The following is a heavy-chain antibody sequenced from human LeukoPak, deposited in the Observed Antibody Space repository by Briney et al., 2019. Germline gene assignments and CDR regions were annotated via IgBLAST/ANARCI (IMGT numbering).Heavy chain of an antibody. J-gene: IGHJ4*02. CDR2: INPNSGGT. Sequence: ASVKVSCKASGYTFTGYYMHWVRQAPGQGLEWMGWINPNSGGTNYAQKFQGRVTMTRDTSISTAYMELSRLRSDDTAVYYCARNFYFDSSGYYHYWGREPWSPSPQ. CDR1: GYTFTGYY. D-gene: IGHD3-22*01. V-gene: IGHV1-2*02. CDR3: ARNFYFDSSGYYHY.